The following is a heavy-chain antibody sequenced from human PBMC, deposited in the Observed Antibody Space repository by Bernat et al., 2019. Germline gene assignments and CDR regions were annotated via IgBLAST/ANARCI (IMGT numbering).Heavy chain of an antibody. Sequence: EVQLVETGGGLIQPGGSLRLSCAASGFTVSSYYMNWVRQAPGKGLEWVSIILGGGSTFYTDSVKGRFTISRDSSRNTLYLQMNSLRAEDTAVYYCARDPYSTGYLDFWGQGILVTVSS. CDR2: ILGGGST. CDR1: GFTVSSYY. J-gene: IGHJ4*02. V-gene: IGHV3-53*02. D-gene: IGHD6-19*01. CDR3: ARDPYSTGYLDF.